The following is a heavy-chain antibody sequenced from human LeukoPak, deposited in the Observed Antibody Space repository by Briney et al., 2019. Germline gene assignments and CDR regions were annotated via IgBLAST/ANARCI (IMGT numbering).Heavy chain of an antibody. D-gene: IGHD5-12*01. J-gene: IGHJ4*02. CDR1: GFTFSSYA. V-gene: IGHV3-23*01. CDR3: AKDRRRYSGYDYADY. Sequence: PGGSLRLSCAASGFTFSSYAMSWVRQAPGKGLEWVSAISGSGGSTYYADSVKGRFTISRDNSKNTPYVQMNSLRAEDTAVYYCAKDRRRYSGYDYADYWGQGTLVTVSS. CDR2: ISGSGGST.